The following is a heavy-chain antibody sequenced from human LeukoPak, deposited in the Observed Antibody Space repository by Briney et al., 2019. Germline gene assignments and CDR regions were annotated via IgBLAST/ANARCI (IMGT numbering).Heavy chain of an antibody. J-gene: IGHJ4*02. D-gene: IGHD4-11*01. V-gene: IGHV3-23*01. CDR1: GFTFSSYA. CDR2: ISGSSGRT. Sequence: GGSLRLSCAASGFTFSSYAMSWVRQAPGKGLEWVSAISGSSGRTYCADSVKGRFTISRDNSKSTLYLQMNSLRAEDTALYYCAKVLRGDEYSSSWYGPDSWGQGILVTVSS. CDR3: AKVLRGDEYSSSWYGPDS.